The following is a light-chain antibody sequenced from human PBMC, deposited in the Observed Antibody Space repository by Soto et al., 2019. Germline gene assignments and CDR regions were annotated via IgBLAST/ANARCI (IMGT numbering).Light chain of an antibody. CDR3: CSNAAGSTYV. V-gene: IGLV2-23*01. Sequence: QSVLAQPASVSGSPGQSITISCTGTSSDVGSHNLVSWYQQFPGKAPKLIIFEASKRPSGVSNRYSGSKSGSTASLTISGLQAEDEADYYCCSNAAGSTYVFGSGTKVTVL. CDR2: EAS. CDR1: SSDVGSHNL. J-gene: IGLJ1*01.